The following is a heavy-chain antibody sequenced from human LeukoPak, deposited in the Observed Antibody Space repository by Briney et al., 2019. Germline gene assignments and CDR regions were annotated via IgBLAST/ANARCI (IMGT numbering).Heavy chain of an antibody. V-gene: IGHV1-2*02. Sequence: ASVNVSCKASGYTFTGYYMHWVRQAPGQGLVWMGWINPNSGGTNYAQKFQGRVTMTRDTSISTAYMELSRLRSDDTAVYYCARGYCSGGSCYGDYWGQGTLVTVSS. CDR3: ARGYCSGGSCYGDY. J-gene: IGHJ4*02. CDR1: GYTFTGYY. CDR2: INPNSGGT. D-gene: IGHD2-15*01.